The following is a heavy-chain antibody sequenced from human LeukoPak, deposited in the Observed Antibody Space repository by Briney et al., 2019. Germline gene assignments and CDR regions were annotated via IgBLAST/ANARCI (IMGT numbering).Heavy chain of an antibody. D-gene: IGHD1-7*01. J-gene: IGHJ4*02. CDR3: AKDLGNWNSGTPGSY. CDR1: GFTFSSYA. V-gene: IGHV3-23*01. CDR2: ISGSGGST. Sequence: GGSLRLSCAASGFTFSSYAMSWVRQAPGKGLEWVSAISGSGGSTYYADSVKGRFTISRDNSKNTLYLQMNSLRAEDTAVYYCAKDLGNWNSGTPGSYRGQGTLVTVSS.